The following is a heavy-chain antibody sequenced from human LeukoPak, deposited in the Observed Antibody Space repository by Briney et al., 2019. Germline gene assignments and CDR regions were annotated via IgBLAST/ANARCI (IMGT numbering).Heavy chain of an antibody. V-gene: IGHV4-38-2*02. J-gene: IGHJ4*02. CDR1: GYSISSGYY. CDR3: ARSVLGIDGTFDS. CDR2: IYHSGST. D-gene: IGHD5/OR15-5a*01. Sequence: PSETLSLTCTVSGYSISSGYYWGWIRQPPGKGLEWIGSIYHSGSTYYNPSLKSRVTISVDTSKNQFSLKLSSVTAADTAIYYCARSVLGIDGTFDSWGQGTLVTVSS.